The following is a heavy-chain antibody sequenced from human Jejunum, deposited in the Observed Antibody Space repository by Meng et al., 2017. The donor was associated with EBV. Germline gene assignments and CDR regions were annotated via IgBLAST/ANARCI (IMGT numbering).Heavy chain of an antibody. CDR3: AREMSTITCFDY. CDR1: VFHFSYYY. CDR2: ISSRSSTI. D-gene: IGHD5-24*01. Sequence: FVNSDGSLSASWRASVFHFSYYYMAWVRQAPGKGLEWVSYISSRSSTIYYADSVKGRFTISRDNAHNSLYLQMNSLRAEDTAVYYCAREMSTITCFDYWGQGTLVTVSS. J-gene: IGHJ4*02. V-gene: IGHV3-11*01.